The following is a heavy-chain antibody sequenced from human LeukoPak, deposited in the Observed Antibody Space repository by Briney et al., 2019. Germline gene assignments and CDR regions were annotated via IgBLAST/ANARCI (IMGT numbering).Heavy chain of an antibody. CDR1: GFTFSSYA. D-gene: IGHD2-2*02. J-gene: IGHJ4*02. V-gene: IGHV3-23*01. CDR3: AKNPDIVVVPAVIARFDY. CDR2: ISGSGGST. Sequence: GGSLRLSCAASGFTFSSYAMSWVRQAPGKGLEWVSAISGSGGSTYYADSVKGRFTISRDNSKNTLYLQMNSLRAEDTAVYYCAKNPDIVVVPAVIARFDYWGQGTLVTVSS.